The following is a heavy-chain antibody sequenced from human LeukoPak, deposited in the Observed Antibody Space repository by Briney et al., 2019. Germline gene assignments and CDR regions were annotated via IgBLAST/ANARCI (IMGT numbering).Heavy chain of an antibody. D-gene: IGHD4-23*01. CDR2: ISYDGSNK. Sequence: PGGSLRLSCAASGFTFSSYAMSWVRQAPGKGLEWVAVISYDGSNKYYADSVKGRFTISRDNSENTVYLQVNSLRAEDTAVYYCAKDGRWARTYFYYYMDVWGKGTTVTVSS. J-gene: IGHJ6*03. CDR1: GFTFSSYA. V-gene: IGHV3-30*18. CDR3: AKDGRWARTYFYYYMDV.